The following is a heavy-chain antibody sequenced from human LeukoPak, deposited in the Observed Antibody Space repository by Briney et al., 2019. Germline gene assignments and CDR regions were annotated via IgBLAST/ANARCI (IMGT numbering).Heavy chain of an antibody. V-gene: IGHV4-34*01. Sequence: SETLSLTCAVYGGSFSGYYWSWIRQPPGKGLEWIGEINHSGSTSYNPSLKSRVTISVDTSKNQFSLKLSSVTAADTAVYYCARGLGLYYDIWTNWGQGTLVTVSS. D-gene: IGHD3-9*01. CDR1: GGSFSGYY. J-gene: IGHJ4*02. CDR3: ARGLGLYYDIWTN. CDR2: INHSGST.